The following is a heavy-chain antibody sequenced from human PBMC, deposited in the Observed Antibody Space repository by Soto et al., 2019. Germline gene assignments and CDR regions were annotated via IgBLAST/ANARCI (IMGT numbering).Heavy chain of an antibody. CDR2: INSDGTIT. CDR1: GFTFSSYW. V-gene: IGHV3-74*01. J-gene: IGHJ4*02. Sequence: GGSLRLSCAASGFTFSSYWMHWVRQAPGKGLVWVSRINSDGTITSHADSVKGRFTVSRDNAKNSLYLQMNSLRADDTAVYYCARVGYGNYHFDYWGQGILVTVPQ. D-gene: IGHD4-17*01. CDR3: ARVGYGNYHFDY.